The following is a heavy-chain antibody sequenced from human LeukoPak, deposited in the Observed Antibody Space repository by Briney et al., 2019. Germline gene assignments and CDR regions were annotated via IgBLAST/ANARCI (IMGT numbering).Heavy chain of an antibody. CDR1: VGTFSSYT. J-gene: IGHJ3*02. CDR2: IIPILGMA. D-gene: IGHD3-3*01. Sequence: SVKVSCKASVGTFSSYTISGVRQAPGQGRDWMGRIIPILGMANYAQKFQGRVTITADKSKSKAYMELSSLRSEDTAVYYCARGFILEWLWHRGSDAFDIWGQGTMVTVSS. V-gene: IGHV1-69*02. CDR3: ARGFILEWLWHRGSDAFDI.